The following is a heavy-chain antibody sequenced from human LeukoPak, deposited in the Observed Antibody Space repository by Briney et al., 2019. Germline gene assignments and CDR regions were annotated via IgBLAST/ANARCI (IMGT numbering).Heavy chain of an antibody. CDR2: INPNSGGT. CDR1: GYTFTGYY. Sequence: ASVKVSCKASGYTFTGYYMHWVRQAPGQGLEWMGWINPNSGGTNYAQKFQGRVTMTRDTSIRAAYMELRRLGSDGTAVYYCARANMVRGVGLFFDRNWFDPWGQGTLVTVSS. V-gene: IGHV1-2*02. D-gene: IGHD3-10*01. J-gene: IGHJ5*02. CDR3: ARANMVRGVGLFFDRNWFDP.